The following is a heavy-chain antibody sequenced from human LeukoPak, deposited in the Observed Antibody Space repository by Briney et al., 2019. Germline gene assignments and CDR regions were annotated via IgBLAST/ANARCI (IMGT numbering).Heavy chain of an antibody. CDR3: ARRGYYRSVFDY. CDR1: GGSISSSSYY. J-gene: IGHJ4*02. D-gene: IGHD3-3*01. CDR2: IYYRGST. V-gene: IGHV4-39*07. Sequence: SETLSLTCTVSGGSISSSSYYWGWIRQPPGKGLEWIGSIYYRGSTNYNPSLKSRVTISVDTSKNQFSLKLSSVTAADTAVYYCARRGYYRSVFDYWGQGTLVTVSS.